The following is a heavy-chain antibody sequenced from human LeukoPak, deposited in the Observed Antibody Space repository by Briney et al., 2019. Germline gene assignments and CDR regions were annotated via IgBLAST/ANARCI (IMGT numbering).Heavy chain of an antibody. CDR3: ARGDYYDSGSFYHDVFDI. Sequence: SGGSLRLSCAASGFTFSSYWMSWVRQAPGKGLEWVANIRPDGSEEYYVDSVKGRLTIARGNAKNSLYLQMNSLRAEDTAVYYCARGDYYDSGSFYHDVFDIWGQGTMVTVSS. V-gene: IGHV3-7*03. CDR2: IRPDGSEE. D-gene: IGHD3-10*01. J-gene: IGHJ3*02. CDR1: GFTFSSYW.